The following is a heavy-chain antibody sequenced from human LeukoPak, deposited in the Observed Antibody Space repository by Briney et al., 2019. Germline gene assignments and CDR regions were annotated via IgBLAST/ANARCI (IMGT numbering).Heavy chain of an antibody. J-gene: IGHJ4*02. CDR2: IGGSGDST. Sequence: GGSLRLSCAASGFTFSSYAMTWVRQAPGKGLEWVSAIGGSGDSTYYADSVKGRFTISRDNSKNTPYLQLTSLRAEDTAVYYCARDLGPAATEFDYWGQGTLVTVSS. CDR1: GFTFSSYA. V-gene: IGHV3-23*01. CDR3: ARDLGPAATEFDY. D-gene: IGHD2-2*01.